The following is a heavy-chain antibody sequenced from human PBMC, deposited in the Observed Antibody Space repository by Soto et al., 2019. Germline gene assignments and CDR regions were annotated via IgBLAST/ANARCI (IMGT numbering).Heavy chain of an antibody. J-gene: IGHJ4*02. Sequence: QVQLKESGPGLVKPAETLSLTCNVSGGPIKTGDYYWNSIRQPPGKGLEWIGYVFYSGATNYSPSLRSRSAISMDTSKNQFSPSLTSVTAADTAVYYCARAGFSYCHLLFWGQGIRVTGST. CDR1: GGPIKTGDYY. D-gene: IGHD2-15*01. V-gene: IGHV4-30-4*01. CDR3: ARAGFSYCHLLF. CDR2: VFYSGAT.